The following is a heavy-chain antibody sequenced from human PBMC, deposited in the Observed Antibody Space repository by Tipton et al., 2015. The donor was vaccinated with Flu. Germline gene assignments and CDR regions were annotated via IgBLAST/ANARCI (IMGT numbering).Heavy chain of an antibody. J-gene: IGHJ4*02. CDR3: ARRPGRGATTGRSFDY. D-gene: IGHD5-12*01. CDR2: IYYSGST. V-gene: IGHV4-39*07. Sequence: TLSLTCTVSGGSITSSSYYWGWIRQPPGKGLEWIGSIYYSGSTYYNPSLKSRVTISVDTSKNQFSLKLSSVTAADTAVYYCARRPGRGATTGRSFDYWGQGTLVTVSS. CDR1: GGSITSSSYY.